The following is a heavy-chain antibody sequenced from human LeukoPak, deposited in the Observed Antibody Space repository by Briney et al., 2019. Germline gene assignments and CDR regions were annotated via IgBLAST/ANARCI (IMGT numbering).Heavy chain of an antibody. CDR3: AGLWSSYYYYGMDV. Sequence: PSETLSLTCAVYGGSFSGYYWSWLRQPPGKGLEWIGEINHSGSTNYNPSLKSRVTISVDTSKNQFSLKLSSVTAADTAVYYCAGLWSSYYYYGMDVWGQGTTVTVSS. D-gene: IGHD5-18*01. CDR2: INHSGST. CDR1: GGSFSGYY. J-gene: IGHJ6*02. V-gene: IGHV4-34*01.